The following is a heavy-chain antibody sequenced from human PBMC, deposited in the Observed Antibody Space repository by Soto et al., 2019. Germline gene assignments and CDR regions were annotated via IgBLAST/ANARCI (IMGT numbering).Heavy chain of an antibody. CDR1: GYTFTSYG. CDR3: ARPSYCGGDCYSWYFDL. V-gene: IGHV1-18*04. Sequence: ASVKVSCKASGYTFTSYGISWVRQAPGQGLEWMGWISAYNGNTNYAQKLQGRVTMTADTSTSTAYMELRSLRSDDTAVYYCARPSYCGGDCYSWYFDLWGRGTLVTVSS. CDR2: ISAYNGNT. J-gene: IGHJ2*01. D-gene: IGHD2-21*02.